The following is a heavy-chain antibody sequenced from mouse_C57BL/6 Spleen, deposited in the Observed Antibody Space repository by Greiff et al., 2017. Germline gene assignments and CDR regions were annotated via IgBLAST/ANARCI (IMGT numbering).Heavy chain of an antibody. Sequence: DVHLVESGGGLVQPKGSLKLSCAASGFSFNTYAMNWVRQAPGKGLEWVARIRSKSNNYATYYADSVKDRFTISRDDSESMLYLQMNNFKTEDTAMYYCVKSGDYDLDYWGQGTTLTVSS. CDR3: VKSGDYDLDY. CDR1: GFSFNTYA. CDR2: IRSKSNNYAT. J-gene: IGHJ2*01. V-gene: IGHV10-1*01. D-gene: IGHD2-4*01.